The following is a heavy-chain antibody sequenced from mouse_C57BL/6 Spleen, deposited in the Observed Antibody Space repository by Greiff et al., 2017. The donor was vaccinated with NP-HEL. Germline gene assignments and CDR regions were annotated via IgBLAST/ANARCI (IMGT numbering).Heavy chain of an antibody. J-gene: IGHJ2*01. CDR2: IHPNSGST. Sequence: VQLQQSGAELVKPGASVKLSCKASGYTFTSYWMHWVRQRPGQGLEWIGMIHPNSGSTNYNEKFKSKATLTVDKSSSTAYMQLSSLTSEDSAVYYCARGSYDYLFDYWGQGTTLTVSS. CDR1: GYTFTSYW. V-gene: IGHV1-64*01. CDR3: ARGSYDYLFDY. D-gene: IGHD2-4*01.